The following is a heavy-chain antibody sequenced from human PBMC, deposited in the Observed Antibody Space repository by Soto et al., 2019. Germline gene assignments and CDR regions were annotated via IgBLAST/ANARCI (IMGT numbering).Heavy chain of an antibody. CDR2: IYYSGST. CDR3: ARVHYDILTGYYRGAYYYMDV. CDR1: GGSISSYY. D-gene: IGHD3-9*01. J-gene: IGHJ6*03. Sequence: PSETLSVTCTVSGGSISSYYWSWIRQPPGKGLEWIGYIYYSGSTNYNPSLKSRVTISVDTSKNQFSLKLSSVTAADTAVYYCARVHYDILTGYYRGAYYYMDVWGKGTTVTVS. V-gene: IGHV4-59*01.